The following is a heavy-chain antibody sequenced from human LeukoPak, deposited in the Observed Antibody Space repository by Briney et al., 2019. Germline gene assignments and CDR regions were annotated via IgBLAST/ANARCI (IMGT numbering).Heavy chain of an antibody. CDR1: GFTFSTYA. J-gene: IGHJ4*02. CDR3: AKVRVVFNWNYAYYFDS. V-gene: IGHV3-30*18. D-gene: IGHD1-7*01. CDR2: ISYDGSEK. Sequence: GGSQRLSCAASGFTFSTYAMHWVRQAPGKGLEWVTIISYDGSEKYYADSVKGRFTISRDNSKSTLYLQMDSLRAENTAVYYCAKVRVVFNWNYAYYFDSWGQGTVVTVSS.